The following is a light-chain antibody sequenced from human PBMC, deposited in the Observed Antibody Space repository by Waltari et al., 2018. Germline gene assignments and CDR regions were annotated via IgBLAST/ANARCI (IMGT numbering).Light chain of an antibody. V-gene: IGLV3-19*01. J-gene: IGLJ2*01. Sequence: SSELTQDPAVSVALGQTVRITCQGDSLRSYYASRYQQKPGQAPVLVIYGKNNRPSGSPDRFSGSSSGNTASLTITGAQAEDEADYYCNSRDSSGNRVLFGGGTKLTVL. CDR3: NSRDSSGNRVL. CDR1: SLRSYY. CDR2: GKN.